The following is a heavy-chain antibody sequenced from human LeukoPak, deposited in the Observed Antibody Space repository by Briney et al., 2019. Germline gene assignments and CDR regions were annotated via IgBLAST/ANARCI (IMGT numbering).Heavy chain of an antibody. Sequence: PSETLSLTCTVSGGSISSGGYYWSWIRQPPGKGLEWIGYIYYSGSTNYNPSLKSRVTISVDTSKNQFSLKLSSVTAADTAVYYCARLLPDHHYYGMDVWGQGTTVTVSS. V-gene: IGHV4-61*08. J-gene: IGHJ6*02. CDR3: ARLLPDHHYYGMDV. CDR2: IYYSGST. CDR1: GGSISSGGYY.